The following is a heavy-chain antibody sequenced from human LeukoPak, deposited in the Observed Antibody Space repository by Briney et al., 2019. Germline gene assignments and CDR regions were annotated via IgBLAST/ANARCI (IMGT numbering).Heavy chain of an antibody. CDR1: GFTFSCYS. CDR2: ISSSSSYI. J-gene: IGHJ4*02. V-gene: IGHV3-21*01. D-gene: IGHD5-12*01. Sequence: GGSLRLSCAASGFTFSCYSMNWVRQAPGKGLEWVSSISSSSSYIYYADSVKGRFTISRDNAKNSLYLQMNSLRAEDTAVYYCARDQRGYSGYDLGRYYFDYWGQGTLVTVSS. CDR3: ARDQRGYSGYDLGRYYFDY.